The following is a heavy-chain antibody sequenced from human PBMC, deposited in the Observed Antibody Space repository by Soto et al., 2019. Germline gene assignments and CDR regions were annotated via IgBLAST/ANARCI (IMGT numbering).Heavy chain of an antibody. CDR2: INPSGGST. V-gene: IGHV1-46*01. CDR1: GYTFTSYY. CDR3: ATSLGTTVTTWGEGDAFDI. D-gene: IGHD4-17*01. Sequence: ASVKVSCKASGYTFTSYYMHWVRQAPGQGLEWMGIINPSGGSTSYAQKFQGRVTITRDTSASTAYMELSSLRSEDTAVYYCATSLGTTVTTWGEGDAFDIWGQGTMVTVSS. J-gene: IGHJ3*02.